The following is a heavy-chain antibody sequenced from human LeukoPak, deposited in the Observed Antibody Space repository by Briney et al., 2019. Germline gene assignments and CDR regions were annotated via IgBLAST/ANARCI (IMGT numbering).Heavy chain of an antibody. J-gene: IGHJ4*02. CDR2: TYYRSKWYN. Sequence: SQTLSLTCAISGDSVSSNSAAWNWIRQSPSRGLEWLGRTYYRSKWYNDYAVSVKSRIAINPDTSKNQFSLQLNSVTPEDTAVYYCARGYYGSGSYEGDFDYWGQGTLVTVSS. D-gene: IGHD3-10*01. CDR3: ARGYYGSGSYEGDFDY. V-gene: IGHV6-1*01. CDR1: GDSVSSNSAA.